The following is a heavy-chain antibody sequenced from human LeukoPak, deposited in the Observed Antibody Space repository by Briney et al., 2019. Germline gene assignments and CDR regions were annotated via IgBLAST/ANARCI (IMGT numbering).Heavy chain of an antibody. CDR3: ARGTVVVVAAIAEYFQH. D-gene: IGHD2-15*01. Sequence: GGSLRLSCAASGFTFSSYWMSWVRQAPGKGLEWVAHIKQDGSEKYYVDSVKGRFTISRDNAKNSLYLQMNSLRAEDTAVYYCARGTVVVVAAIAEYFQHWGQGTLVTVSS. J-gene: IGHJ1*01. V-gene: IGHV3-7*01. CDR1: GFTFSSYW. CDR2: IKQDGSEK.